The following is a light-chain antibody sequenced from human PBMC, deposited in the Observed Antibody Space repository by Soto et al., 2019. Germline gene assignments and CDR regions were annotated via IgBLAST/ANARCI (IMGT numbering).Light chain of an antibody. CDR3: CSYTSSNTLV. V-gene: IGLV2-14*01. CDR1: SSDVGGHNY. Sequence: QSALTQPASVSGSPGQSITISCTGTSSDVGGHNYVSWYQHHPGKAPKVMIYEVSNRPSGVSNRFSGSKSGNTASLTISGLQAEDEADYFCCSYTSSNTLVFGGGTKLTVL. CDR2: EVS. J-gene: IGLJ3*02.